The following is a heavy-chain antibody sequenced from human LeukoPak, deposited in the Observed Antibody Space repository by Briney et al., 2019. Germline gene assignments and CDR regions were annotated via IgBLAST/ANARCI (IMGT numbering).Heavy chain of an antibody. Sequence: ASVKVSCKASGYTFTGYYLHWVRQAPGQGLEWMGRINPSSGGTDYAQKFRDRVTLTRDTSINTAYMELNRLTSDDTAVFYCLRRGDDYWGQGTLVTVSP. CDR3: LRRGDDY. J-gene: IGHJ4*02. CDR2: INPSSGGT. D-gene: IGHD2-21*01. CDR1: GYTFTGYY. V-gene: IGHV1-2*06.